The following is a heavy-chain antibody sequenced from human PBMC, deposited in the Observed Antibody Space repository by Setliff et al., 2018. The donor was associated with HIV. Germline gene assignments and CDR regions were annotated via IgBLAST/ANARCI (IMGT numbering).Heavy chain of an antibody. J-gene: IGHJ3*02. CDR3: ATSRGYSGSPSDAFDI. Sequence: GASVKVSCKASGGTFSSYAISWVRQAPGQGLEWMGGIIPIFGTANYAEKFQGRVTITADTSTDTAYMELSSLRSEDTAVYYCATSRGYSGSPSDAFDIWGQGTMVTVSS. V-gene: IGHV1-69*06. D-gene: IGHD1-26*01. CDR2: IIPIFGTA. CDR1: GGTFSSYA.